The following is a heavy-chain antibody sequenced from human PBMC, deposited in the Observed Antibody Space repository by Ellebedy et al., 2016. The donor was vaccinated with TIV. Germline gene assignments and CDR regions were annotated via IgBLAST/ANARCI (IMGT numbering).Heavy chain of an antibody. J-gene: IGHJ5*02. CDR3: ARGGTVAGTEWFDP. Sequence: GGSLRLSXAASGFTFSIYGMHWVRQAPGKGLDWVARISYDGTKKLYADSVQGRFTIPRDNSKNTLYLEINSLRAEDTAVYYCARGGTVAGTEWFDPWGQGTLVTVSS. D-gene: IGHD6-19*01. CDR2: ISYDGTKK. V-gene: IGHV3-30*03. CDR1: GFTFSIYG.